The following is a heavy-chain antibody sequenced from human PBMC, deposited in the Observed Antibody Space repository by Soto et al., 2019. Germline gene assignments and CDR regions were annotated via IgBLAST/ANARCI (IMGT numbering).Heavy chain of an antibody. D-gene: IGHD1-26*01. Sequence: KSSETLSLTCAVSGYSISSGYYWGWIRQPPGKGLEWIGSIYHSGNTYYNPSLKSRVTISVDTAKNHFSLKLSSVTAADTAIYYCARNIGGRDSSACFGTWGQGSLVTVSS. V-gene: IGHV4-38-2*01. CDR3: ARNIGGRDSSACFGT. CDR2: IYHSGNT. J-gene: IGHJ5*02. CDR1: GYSISSGYY.